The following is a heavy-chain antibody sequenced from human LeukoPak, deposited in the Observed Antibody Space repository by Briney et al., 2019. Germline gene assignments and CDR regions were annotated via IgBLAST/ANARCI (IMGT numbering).Heavy chain of an antibody. CDR1: TNSMSSDHY. J-gene: IGHJ4*01. V-gene: IGHV4-38-2*02. CDR2: VDPSGNT. Sequence: PSETLSLTCTVSTNSMSSDHYWGWIRQPPGPGLEWIGNVDPSGNTYYNPSLKSRAAISLDTSKKQFSLNLTPVTAADTAVYYCATVRASHYGDWYFDSWGHGTRVTVSS. CDR3: ATVRASHYGDWYFDS. D-gene: IGHD4-17*01.